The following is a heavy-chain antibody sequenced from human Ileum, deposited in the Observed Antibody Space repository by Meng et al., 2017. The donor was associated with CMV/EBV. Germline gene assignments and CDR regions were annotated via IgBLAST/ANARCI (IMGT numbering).Heavy chain of an antibody. CDR2: IHAGGETT. Sequence: MHWVCQAPEKGLEWVSAIHAGGETTFYADSVKGRFTVSRDNSKKTLYLQMNSLRVEDTAVYYCVKGGWGDYWGQGTLVTVSS. CDR3: VKGGWGDY. J-gene: IGHJ4*02. V-gene: IGHV3-23*01. D-gene: IGHD3-16*01.